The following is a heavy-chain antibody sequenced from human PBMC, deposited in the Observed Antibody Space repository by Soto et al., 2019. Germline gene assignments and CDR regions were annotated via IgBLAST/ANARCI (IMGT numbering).Heavy chain of an antibody. V-gene: IGHV3-30*03. D-gene: IGHD1-26*01. J-gene: IGHJ6*02. CDR2: ISYDSTKT. Sequence: PGGSLRLSCAASGFTFNSYGMHWVRQGPGNGLEWVAFISYDSTKTYYADSVKGRFTISRDNSNSALYVQMNSLTGEDTAVYYCARTRSAWSDFHYYSLDVWGQGTTVTDSS. CDR3: ARTRSAWSDFHYYSLDV. CDR1: GFTFNSYG.